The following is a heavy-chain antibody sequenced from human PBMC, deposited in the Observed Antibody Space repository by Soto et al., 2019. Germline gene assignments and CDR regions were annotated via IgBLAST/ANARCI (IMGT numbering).Heavy chain of an antibody. CDR2: ISYDGSNK. CDR1: GFTFSSYA. V-gene: IGHV3-30-3*01. CDR3: ARVPSSSGRAHFDY. D-gene: IGHD2-15*01. J-gene: IGHJ4*02. Sequence: QVQLVESGGGVVQPGRSLRLSCAASGFTFSSYAMHWVRQAPGQGLEWVAVISYDGSNKYYADSVKGRFTISRDNSKNTLYLQRNSLRAEDTAVYYCARVPSSSGRAHFDYWGQGTLVTVSS.